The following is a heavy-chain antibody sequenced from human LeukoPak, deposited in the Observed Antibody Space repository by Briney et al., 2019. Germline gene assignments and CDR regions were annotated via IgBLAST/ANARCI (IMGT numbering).Heavy chain of an antibody. CDR3: EKGYGWEASYYYYMDV. CDR2: IRYDGSNK. D-gene: IGHD1-26*01. CDR1: GFTFSSYG. V-gene: IGHV3-30*02. J-gene: IGHJ6*03. Sequence: GGSLRLSRAASGFTFSSYGMHWVRQAPGKGLEWVAFIRYDGSNKYYADSVKGRFTISRDNSKNTLYLQMNSLRAEDTAVYYCEKGYGWEASYYYYMDVWGKGTTVTISS.